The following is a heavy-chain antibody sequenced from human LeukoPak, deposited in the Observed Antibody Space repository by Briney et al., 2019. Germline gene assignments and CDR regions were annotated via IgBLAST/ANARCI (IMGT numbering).Heavy chain of an antibody. CDR2: IYYSGST. D-gene: IGHD3/OR15-3a*01. CDR3: ARMDRDDAFDI. V-gene: IGHV4-39*01. J-gene: IGHJ3*02. Sequence: SETLSLTCTVSGGSISSSSYYWGWLRQPPGKGREWIGSIYYSGSTYYNPSLKSRVTISVDTSKNQFSLKLSSVTAADTAVYYCARMDRDDAFDIWGQGTMVTVSS. CDR1: GGSISSSSYY.